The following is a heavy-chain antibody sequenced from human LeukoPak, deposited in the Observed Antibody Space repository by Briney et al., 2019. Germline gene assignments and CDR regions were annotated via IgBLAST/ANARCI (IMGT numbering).Heavy chain of an antibody. J-gene: IGHJ4*02. V-gene: IGHV4-59*01. CDR3: AGGNFYDSSGHPYHFHY. CDR2: IYYSENT. Sequence: PSETLSLTCTASGVSISSYYWSWIRQPPGKGLEWIGYIYYSENTNYNSSLKSRVTISEDTSKNQFSLNLTSVTAADTAEYYCAGGNFYDSSGHPYHFHYWGQGTLVTVPS. D-gene: IGHD3-22*01. CDR1: GVSISSYY.